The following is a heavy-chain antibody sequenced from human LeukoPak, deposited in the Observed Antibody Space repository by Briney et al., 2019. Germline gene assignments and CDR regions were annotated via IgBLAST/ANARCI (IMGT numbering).Heavy chain of an antibody. D-gene: IGHD1-26*01. J-gene: IGHJ5*02. CDR2: INPDNGDT. CDR3: ARDNSVGDNAWWFDP. CDR1: GYSFIDYI. Sequence: GASMKVSCKASGYSFIDYIMHWVRQAPGQGPEYMGWINPDNGDTKYAQKFQGRVTMTRDMSTSTDYMELSSLRSEDTAIYYCARDNSVGDNAWWFDPWGQGTLVTVSS. V-gene: IGHV1-2*02.